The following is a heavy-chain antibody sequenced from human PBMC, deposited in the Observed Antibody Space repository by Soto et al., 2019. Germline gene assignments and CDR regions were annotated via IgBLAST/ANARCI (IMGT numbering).Heavy chain of an antibody. CDR2: IYYSGST. J-gene: IGHJ4*02. D-gene: IGHD5-18*01. V-gene: IGHV4-59*08. CDR1: GGSISSYY. CDR3: ASFGGYSYGVDY. Sequence: QVQLQESGPGLVKPSETLSLTCTVSGGSISSYYWSWIRQPPGKGLEWIGYIYYSGSTNYNPSLTSRVTISVDTSKNQFSLKLSSVTAADTAVYYCASFGGYSYGVDYWGQGTLVTVSS.